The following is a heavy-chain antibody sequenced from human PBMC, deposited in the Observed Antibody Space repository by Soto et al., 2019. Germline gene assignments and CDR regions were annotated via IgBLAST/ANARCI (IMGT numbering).Heavy chain of an antibody. CDR1: GFSFSDYA. CDR3: AKDLRDGSGSSYRPFDY. CDR2: ISNGGGST. D-gene: IGHD3-10*01. V-gene: IGHV3-23*01. J-gene: IGHJ4*02. Sequence: EVQLLESGGGLVQPGGSLRLSCAASGFSFSDYAMSWVRRAPGKGLEWVSVISNGGGSTSYADSVKARFTISRDNYKNTLSLHMNSLRGDDTAVYYCAKDLRDGSGSSYRPFDYWGQGTLVTVSS.